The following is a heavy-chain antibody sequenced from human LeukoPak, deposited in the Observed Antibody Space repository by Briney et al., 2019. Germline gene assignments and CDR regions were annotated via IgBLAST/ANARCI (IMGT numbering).Heavy chain of an antibody. D-gene: IGHD4-11*01. Sequence: GGSLRLSCAASGFTFRSYAMSWVRQAPGKGLEWVSAISGSGGSTYYADSVKGRFTISRDNSKNTLYLQMNSLRAEDTAVYYCAKGDAYSKGGYFDYWGQGTLVTVSS. CDR2: ISGSGGST. J-gene: IGHJ4*02. CDR1: GFTFRSYA. CDR3: AKGDAYSKGGYFDY. V-gene: IGHV3-23*01.